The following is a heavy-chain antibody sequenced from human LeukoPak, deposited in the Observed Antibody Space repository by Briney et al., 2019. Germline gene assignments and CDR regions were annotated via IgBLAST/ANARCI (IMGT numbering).Heavy chain of an antibody. CDR2: INPNSGGT. J-gene: IGHJ4*02. CDR3: ARDDGSGTSGFDY. Sequence: ASVKVSCKASGYTFTGYYMHWVRQAPGQGLEWMGWINPNSGGTNYPQKFQGWVTMTRDTSISTAYMELSRLRSDDTAVYYCARDDGSGTSGFDYWGQGTLVTVSS. V-gene: IGHV1-2*04. D-gene: IGHD3-10*01. CDR1: GYTFTGYY.